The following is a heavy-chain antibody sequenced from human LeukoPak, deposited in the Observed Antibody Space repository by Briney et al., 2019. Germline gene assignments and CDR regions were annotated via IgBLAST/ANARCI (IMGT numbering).Heavy chain of an antibody. Sequence: GGSLRLSCAASGFTFSSYWMSCVRQAPGKGLEWVANIKQDGGEKYYVDAVKGRFTISRDNAKNSLYLQMNSLRAEDTAVYYCARTKYYYDSSGYYLYYFDYWGQGTLVTVSS. V-gene: IGHV3-7*01. D-gene: IGHD3-22*01. CDR3: ARTKYYYDSSGYYLYYFDY. CDR2: IKQDGGEK. J-gene: IGHJ4*02. CDR1: GFTFSSYW.